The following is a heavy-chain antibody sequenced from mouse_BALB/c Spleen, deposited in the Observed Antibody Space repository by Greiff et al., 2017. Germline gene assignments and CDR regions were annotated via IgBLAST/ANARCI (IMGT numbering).Heavy chain of an antibody. V-gene: IGHV2-2*02. CDR3: ARKRILGGYFDV. CDR2: IWSGGST. D-gene: IGHD3-3*01. J-gene: IGHJ1*01. Sequence: VKLMESGPGLVQPSQSLSITCTVSGFSLTSYGVHWVRQSPGKGLEWLGVIWSGGSTDYNAAFISRLSISKDNSKSQVFFKMNSLQANDTAIYYCARKRILGGYFDVWGAGTTVTVSS. CDR1: GFSLTSYG.